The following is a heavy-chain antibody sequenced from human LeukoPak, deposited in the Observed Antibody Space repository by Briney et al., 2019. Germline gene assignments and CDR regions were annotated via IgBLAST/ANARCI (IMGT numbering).Heavy chain of an antibody. V-gene: IGHV3-74*01. J-gene: IGHJ5*02. D-gene: IGHD3-10*01. CDR1: GFTLSSHW. CDR3: ARAVTYFYGSVTYDWFDP. Sequence: GGSLRLSCAASGFTLSSHWMHWVRPTLGKGLVWVSRIKSEGSTIYADSVKGRFTISRDNAKNTLYLQMNSLRAEDTAIYYCARAVTYFYGSVTYDWFDPWGQGTLVTVSS. CDR2: IKSEGST.